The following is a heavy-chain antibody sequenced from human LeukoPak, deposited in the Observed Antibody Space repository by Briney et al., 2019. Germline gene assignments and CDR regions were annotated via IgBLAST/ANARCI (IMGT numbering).Heavy chain of an antibody. V-gene: IGHV1-69*04. D-gene: IGHD2-2*01. CDR3: ARDRCSSTSCYVRNWFDP. CDR2: IIPILSIA. J-gene: IGHJ5*02. CDR1: GGTFSSYA. Sequence: GASVKVSCKASGGTFSSYAISWVRQAPGQGLEWMGRIIPILSIANYAQKFQGRVTITADKSTSTAYMELSSLRSEDTAVYYCARDRCSSTSCYVRNWFDPWGQGTLVTVSS.